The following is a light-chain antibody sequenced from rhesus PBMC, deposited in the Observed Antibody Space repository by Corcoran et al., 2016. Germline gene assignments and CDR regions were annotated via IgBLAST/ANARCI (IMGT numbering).Light chain of an antibody. CDR3: QQDYSWPPT. CDR1: QSVSSS. V-gene: IGKV3-42*01. J-gene: IGKJ4*01. CDR2: GAS. Sequence: EIVMTQSPATLSLSPGERATLSCRASQSVSSSLAWYQQKPGQAPKLLIYGASSRATGIPDRFSGRGSGTEFTLTISSLEPEDVGVYYCQQDYSWPPTFGGGTKVELK.